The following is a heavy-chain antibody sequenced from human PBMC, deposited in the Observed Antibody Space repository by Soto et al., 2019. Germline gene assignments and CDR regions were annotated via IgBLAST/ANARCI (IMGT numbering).Heavy chain of an antibody. Sequence: EVQLVESGEGLVQPGGSLRLSCAASGFTFSSYAMHWVRQAPGEGLEYVSAISSNGGSTYYADSVKGRFTISRDNSKNTLYLQMGSLRAEDMAVYYCARFGYGDYEGAFDIWGQGTMVTVSS. CDR1: GFTFSSYA. V-gene: IGHV3-64*02. CDR3: ARFGYGDYEGAFDI. CDR2: ISSNGGST. J-gene: IGHJ3*02. D-gene: IGHD4-17*01.